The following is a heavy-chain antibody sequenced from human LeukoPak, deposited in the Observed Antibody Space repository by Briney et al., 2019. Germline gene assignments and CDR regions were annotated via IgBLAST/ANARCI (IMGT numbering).Heavy chain of an antibody. D-gene: IGHD3-3*01. CDR1: GGSISSYY. CDR3: ARGDFWSGYYVWFDP. CDR2: IYYSGST. V-gene: IGHV4-59*01. J-gene: IGHJ5*02. Sequence: SETLSLTCTVSGGSISSYYWSWIRQPPGKGLEWIGYIYYSGSTNYNPSLKSRVTISVDTFKNQFSLKLSSVTAADTAVYYCARGDFWSGYYVWFDPWGQGTLVTVSS.